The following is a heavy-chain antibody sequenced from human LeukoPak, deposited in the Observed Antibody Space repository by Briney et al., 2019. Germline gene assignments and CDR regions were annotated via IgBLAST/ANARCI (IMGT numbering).Heavy chain of an antibody. V-gene: IGHV3-23*01. J-gene: IGHJ4*02. D-gene: IGHD3-22*01. CDR1: GFNFSDY. CDR3: ARRTYDSSGYDN. CDR2: ISGSGGST. Sequence: PGGSLRLSCAASGFNFSDYMSWIRQAPGKGLEWVSAISGSGGSTYYADSVKGRFTISRDNSKNTVYLQMNSLRAEDTAVYYCARRTYDSSGYDNWGQGTLVTVSS.